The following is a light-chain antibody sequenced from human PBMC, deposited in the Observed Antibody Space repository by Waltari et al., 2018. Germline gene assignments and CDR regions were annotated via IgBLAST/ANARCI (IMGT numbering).Light chain of an antibody. CDR3: QKYWTLPAT. Sequence: EIVLTQSPGTLSLSPGERATLSCRASQSVSRTLAWYQQKPGQAPRLLIYDASTRATGIPDRFSGSGSGTDFSLTISRLEPEDFAVYYCQKYWTLPATFGQGTKVEIK. CDR2: DAS. CDR1: QSVSRT. V-gene: IGKV3-20*01. J-gene: IGKJ1*01.